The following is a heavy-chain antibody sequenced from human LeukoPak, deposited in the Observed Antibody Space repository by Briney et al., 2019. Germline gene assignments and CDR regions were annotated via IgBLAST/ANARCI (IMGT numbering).Heavy chain of an antibody. J-gene: IGHJ4*02. Sequence: GGSLRLSCAASGFTFRSYGMHWVRQAPGKGLEWVAVISYDGSDKYYADSVKGRFNISRDTSKNTLYLQMNSLRAEDTAVYYCAKDRLAGGNFYFDYWGQGTLVTVSS. V-gene: IGHV3-30*18. D-gene: IGHD3-16*01. CDR3: AKDRLAGGNFYFDY. CDR1: GFTFRSYG. CDR2: ISYDGSDK.